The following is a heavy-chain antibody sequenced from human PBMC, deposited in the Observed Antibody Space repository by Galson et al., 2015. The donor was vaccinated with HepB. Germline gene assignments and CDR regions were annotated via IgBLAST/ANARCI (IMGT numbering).Heavy chain of an antibody. CDR3: AMGPTAPYCSGGSCYLSPDAFDI. J-gene: IGHJ3*02. CDR2: IIPILGIA. Sequence: SVKVYCKASGGTFSSYAISWVRQAPGQGLEWMGGIIPILGIANYAQKSQGRVTITADKSTSTAYMELSSLRSEDTAVYYCAMGPTAPYCSGGSCYLSPDAFDIWGQGTMVTVSS. D-gene: IGHD2-15*01. CDR1: GGTFSSYA. V-gene: IGHV1-69*10.